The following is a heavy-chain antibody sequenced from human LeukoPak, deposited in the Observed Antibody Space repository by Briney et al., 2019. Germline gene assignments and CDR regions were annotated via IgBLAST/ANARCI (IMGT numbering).Heavy chain of an antibody. CDR1: GGSISSYY. CDR3: ARSYSSGWYSEFIDY. D-gene: IGHD6-19*01. CDR2: IYTTGST. Sequence: PSETLSLTCTVSGGSISSYYWSWIRQPAGKGLEWIGRIYTTGSTNYNPSLKSRVTRSVDTSKNQFSLKLSSVTAADTAVYYCARSYSSGWYSEFIDYWGQGTLVTVSS. V-gene: IGHV4-4*07. J-gene: IGHJ4*02.